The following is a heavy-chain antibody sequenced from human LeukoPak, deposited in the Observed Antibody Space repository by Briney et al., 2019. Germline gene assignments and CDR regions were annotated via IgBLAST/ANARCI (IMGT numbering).Heavy chain of an antibody. CDR3: AKDYDFWSGYLSYYFDY. CDR1: GFTFSSYG. V-gene: IGHV3-30*02. CDR2: IRYDGSNK. J-gene: IGHJ4*02. D-gene: IGHD3-3*01. Sequence: GGSLRLSCAASGFTFSSYGMHWVRQAPGKGLEWVAFIRYDGSNKYYADSVKGRFTISRDNSKNTLYLQMNSLRAEDTAVYYCAKDYDFWSGYLSYYFDYWGQGTLVTVSS.